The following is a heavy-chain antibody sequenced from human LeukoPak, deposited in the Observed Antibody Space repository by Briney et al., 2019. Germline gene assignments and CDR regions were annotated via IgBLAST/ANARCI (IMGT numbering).Heavy chain of an antibody. CDR2: MNEYSTTI. V-gene: IGHV3-74*01. Sequence: GSLRLSCAASGYPFNSFWMHWVRQAPGKGLVWVSDMNEYSTTIRYADSVKGRFTISRDNAKSILYLQMNNLRTEDTAMYFCARGGVNPVDHWGQGTLVTVSS. CDR3: ARGGVNPVDH. CDR1: GYPFNSFW. D-gene: IGHD1-14*01. J-gene: IGHJ4*02.